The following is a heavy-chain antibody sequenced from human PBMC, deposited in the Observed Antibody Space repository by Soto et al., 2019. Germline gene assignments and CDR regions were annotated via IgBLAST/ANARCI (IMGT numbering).Heavy chain of an antibody. J-gene: IGHJ6*02. CDR1: GGTFSSYA. CDR3: ARKGVAAAGTMSFYYYYYGMDV. D-gene: IGHD6-13*01. Sequence: ASVKVSCKASGGTFSSYAISWVRQAPGQGLEWMGGIIPIFGTANYAQKFQGRVTITADKSTSTACMELSSLRSEDTAVYYCARKGVAAAGTMSFYYYYYGMDVWGQGTTVTVS. CDR2: IIPIFGTA. V-gene: IGHV1-69*06.